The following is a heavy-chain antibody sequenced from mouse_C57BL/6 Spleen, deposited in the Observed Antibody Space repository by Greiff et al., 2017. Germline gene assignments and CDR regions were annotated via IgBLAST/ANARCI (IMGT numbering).Heavy chain of an antibody. Sequence: DVKLVESGGDLVKPGGSLKLSCAASGFTFSSYGMSWVRQTPDKRLEWVATISSGGSYTYYPDSVKGRFTISRDNAKNTLYLQMSSLKSEDTAMYYCAVGDFYAMDYWGQGTSVTVSS. J-gene: IGHJ4*01. CDR3: AVGDFYAMDY. CDR1: GFTFSSYG. V-gene: IGHV5-6*02. D-gene: IGHD4-1*01. CDR2: ISSGGSYT.